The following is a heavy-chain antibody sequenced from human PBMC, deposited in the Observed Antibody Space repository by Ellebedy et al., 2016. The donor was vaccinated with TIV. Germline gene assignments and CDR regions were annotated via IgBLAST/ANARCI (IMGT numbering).Heavy chain of an antibody. D-gene: IGHD4-23*01. J-gene: IGHJ2*01. Sequence: MPSETLSLTCTVSGASISNYFWSWIRQPPGKGLEWIGFVYHTGTTTYHPSLKSRVTMSVATSKNHFSLKVTAGTAADTAVYYWASRYDDGANAAWYFDVWGRGTLVTVSS. CDR3: ASRYDDGANAAWYFDV. CDR1: GASISNYF. V-gene: IGHV4-59*01. CDR2: VYHTGTT.